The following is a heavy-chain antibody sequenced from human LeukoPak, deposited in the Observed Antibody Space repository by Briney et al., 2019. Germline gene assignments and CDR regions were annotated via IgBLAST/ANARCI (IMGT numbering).Heavy chain of an antibody. J-gene: IGHJ6*03. CDR1: GFTFSSYG. CDR2: ISGSGGST. Sequence: PGGSLRLSCVASGFTFSSYGMSWVRQAPGKGLEWVSVISGSGGSTYYADSVKGRFTISRDNSKNTVYLQINSLRAEDTAVYYCVTAPYGDYYYYMDVWGKGTTVTISS. V-gene: IGHV3-23*01. CDR3: VTAPYGDYYYYMDV. D-gene: IGHD4-17*01.